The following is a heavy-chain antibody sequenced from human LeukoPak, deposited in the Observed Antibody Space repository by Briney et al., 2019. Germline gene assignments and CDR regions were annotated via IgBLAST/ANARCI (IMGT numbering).Heavy chain of an antibody. CDR3: ARDAPRDNIIYYYYVDI. V-gene: IGHV4-4*07. Sequence: SETLSLTCTVSGASFGSSSRSWIRQPAGKGLDWIGRIYPTGTTNYNPSLWKRVTMSVDKSKNQFSLNLTSVTAADTAIYFCARDAPRDNIIYYYYVDIWGKGTTVTVSS. J-gene: IGHJ6*03. CDR2: IYPTGTT. D-gene: IGHD5-24*01. CDR1: GASFGSSS.